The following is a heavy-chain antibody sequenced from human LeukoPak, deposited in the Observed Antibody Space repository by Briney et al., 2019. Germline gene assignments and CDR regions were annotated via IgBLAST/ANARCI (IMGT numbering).Heavy chain of an antibody. J-gene: IGHJ6*02. Sequence: SVKVSCKASGGTFSSYAISWVRQAPGQGLEWMGGIIPIFGTANYAQKFQGRVTITADESTSTAYMELSSPRSEDTAVYYCARELSPTIHSSGYYYGMDVWGQGTTVTVSS. V-gene: IGHV1-69*13. CDR3: ARELSPTIHSSGYYYGMDV. CDR2: IIPIFGTA. CDR1: GGTFSSYA. D-gene: IGHD3-22*01.